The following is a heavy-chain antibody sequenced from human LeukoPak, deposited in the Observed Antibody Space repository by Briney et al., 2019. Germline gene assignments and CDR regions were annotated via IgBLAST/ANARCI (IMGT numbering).Heavy chain of an antibody. CDR1: GFTFSSYS. V-gene: IGHV3-48*01. CDR3: ATDYYGSGSYYNAEADY. J-gene: IGHJ4*02. D-gene: IGHD3-10*01. CDR2: ISSSSSTI. Sequence: GGSLRLSCAASGFTFSSYSMNWVRQAPGKGLEWVSYISSSSSTIYYADSVKGRFTISRDNAKNSLYLQMNSLGAEDTAVYYCATDYYGSGSYYNAEADYWGQGTLVTVSS.